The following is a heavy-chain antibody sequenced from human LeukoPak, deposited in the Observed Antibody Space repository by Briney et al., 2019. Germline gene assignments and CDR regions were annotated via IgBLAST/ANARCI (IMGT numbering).Heavy chain of an antibody. CDR1: GGSFSGYY. CDR3: ARDCSGGSCYPDTYGMDV. D-gene: IGHD2-15*01. J-gene: IGHJ6*02. CDR2: ISHSGST. V-gene: IGHV4-34*01. Sequence: PSETLSLTCAVYGGSFSGYYWSWIRQPPGKGLEWIGEISHSGSTNYNPSLKSRVTISVDTSKNQFSLKLSSVTAADTAVYYCARDCSGGSCYPDTYGMDVWGQGTTVTVSS.